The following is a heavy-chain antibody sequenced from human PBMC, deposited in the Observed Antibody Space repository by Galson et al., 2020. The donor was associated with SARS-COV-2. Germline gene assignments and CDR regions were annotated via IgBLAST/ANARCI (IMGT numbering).Heavy chain of an antibody. V-gene: IGHV4-61*02. Sequence: SETLSLTCTVSGGSVSSGRQYWRWIRQPAGKGLEWIGRLYISGSTNYNPSLKSRVTISLDTSKDQFSLKVSSVTAADTAVYYCARISSWDDYYYSMDVWGQGTTVTVSS. CDR3: ARISSWDDYYYSMDV. D-gene: IGHD6-13*01. J-gene: IGHJ6*02. CDR1: GGSVSSGRQY. CDR2: LYISGST.